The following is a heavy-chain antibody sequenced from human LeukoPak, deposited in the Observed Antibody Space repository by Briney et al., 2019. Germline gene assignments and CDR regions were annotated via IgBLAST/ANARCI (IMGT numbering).Heavy chain of an antibody. CDR2: IYYSGST. CDR3: ARGRDSSGWQADY. D-gene: IGHD6-19*01. CDR1: GGSISSYH. V-gene: IGHV4-59*01. Sequence: SETLSLTCTVSGGSISSYHWSWLRQPPGKGLEWIGYIYYSGSTNYNPSLKSRVTISVDTSKNQFSLKLSSVTAADTAVYYCARGRDSSGWQADYWGQGTLVTVSS. J-gene: IGHJ4*02.